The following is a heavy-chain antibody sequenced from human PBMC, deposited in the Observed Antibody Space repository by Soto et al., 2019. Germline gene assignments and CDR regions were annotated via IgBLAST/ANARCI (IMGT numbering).Heavy chain of an antibody. Sequence: QVQLVQSGAEVKKPGSSVKVSCKASGGTFSSYTISWVRQAPGQGLEWMGRIIPILGIANYAQKFQGRVTITADKSPSTAYMELSSLRSEDTAVYYCARGTSEGFNWFDPWGQGTLVTVSS. V-gene: IGHV1-69*02. CDR2: IIPILGIA. CDR1: GGTFSSYT. CDR3: ARGTSEGFNWFDP. D-gene: IGHD1-1*01. J-gene: IGHJ5*02.